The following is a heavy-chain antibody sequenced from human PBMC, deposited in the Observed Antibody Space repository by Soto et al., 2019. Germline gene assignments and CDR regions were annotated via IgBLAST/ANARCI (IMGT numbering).Heavy chain of an antibody. CDR1: GGSISSGDYY. CDR2: IYYSGST. J-gene: IGHJ4*02. Sequence: QVQLQESGPGLVKPSQTLSLTCTVSGGSISSGDYYWSWIRQPPGKGLEWIGYIYYSGSTYYNPSLYSRVTISVDTSKKQFSLKLSSVTAADTAVYYCARFPYYYDSSGYYYDYWGQGTLVTVSS. V-gene: IGHV4-30-4*01. CDR3: ARFPYYYDSSGYYYDY. D-gene: IGHD3-22*01.